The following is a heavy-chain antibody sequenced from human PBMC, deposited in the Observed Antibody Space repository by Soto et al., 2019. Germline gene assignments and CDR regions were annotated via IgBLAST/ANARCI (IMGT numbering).Heavy chain of an antibody. V-gene: IGHV1-69*01. Sequence: QVQLAQSGAEVKQPGSSVKVSCQASGVTFSRFAISWVRQATGQGLEWMGGIIPIFRTPNYAQNFQGRVTITADESTSSVYMELSRLRSEDTSVYYCARSTGSGFRPGTHRFNWFDPWGQGTLVTVSS. CDR3: ARSTGSGFRPGTHRFNWFDP. D-gene: IGHD5-12*01. J-gene: IGHJ5*02. CDR2: IIPIFRTP. CDR1: GVTFSRFA.